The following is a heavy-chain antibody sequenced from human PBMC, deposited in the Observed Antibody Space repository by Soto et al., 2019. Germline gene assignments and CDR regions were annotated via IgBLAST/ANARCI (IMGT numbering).Heavy chain of an antibody. CDR2: IFYSGST. CDR3: ARGLFGNWFDP. J-gene: IGHJ5*02. Sequence: PSETLSLTCSVAGDSVSRGSHSRSWIRQPPGKGLEWIGYIFYSGSTNYNPSLKSRVTISVDTSNNHFSLKLSSVTAADTAVYYCARGLFGNWFDPWGQGTLVTVSS. V-gene: IGHV4-61*03. CDR1: GDSVSRGSHS. D-gene: IGHD3-16*01.